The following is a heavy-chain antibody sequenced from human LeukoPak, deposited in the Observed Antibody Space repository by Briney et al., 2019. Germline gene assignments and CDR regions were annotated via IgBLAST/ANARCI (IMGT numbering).Heavy chain of an antibody. J-gene: IGHJ4*02. Sequence: SQTLSLTCAVSGGSISSGGYSWSWIRQPPGKGLEWIGYIYHSGSTYYNPSLKSRVTISVDRSKNQFSLKLSSVTAADTAVYYCARAAPLTTEFDYWGQGTLVTVSS. CDR3: ARAAPLTTEFDY. D-gene: IGHD4-17*01. V-gene: IGHV4-30-2*01. CDR2: IYHSGST. CDR1: GGSISSGGYS.